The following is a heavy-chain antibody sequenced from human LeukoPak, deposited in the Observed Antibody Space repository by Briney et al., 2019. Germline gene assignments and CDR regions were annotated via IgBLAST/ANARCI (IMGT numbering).Heavy chain of an antibody. CDR2: ITPIFGTA. D-gene: IGHD6-19*01. V-gene: IGHV1-69*06. Sequence: ASVKVSCKASGGTFSSYAISWVRQAPGQGLEWMGGITPIFGTANYAQKFQGRVTITADKSTSTAYMELSSLRSEDTAVYYCARLQRAGFYYYYYYMDVWGKGTTVTVSS. CDR1: GGTFSSYA. J-gene: IGHJ6*03. CDR3: ARLQRAGFYYYYYYMDV.